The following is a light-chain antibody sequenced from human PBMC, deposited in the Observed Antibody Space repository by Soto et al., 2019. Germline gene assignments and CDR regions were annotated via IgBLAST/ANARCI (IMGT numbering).Light chain of an antibody. CDR2: RND. Sequence: QSVLTQPPSASGTPGQRVTISCSGSSSNIGSNYVYWYQQLAGTAPKLLLHRNDQRPSGVPDRFSDLKSGTSASLAISGLRSEDEADYYCAAWDDSLSGVVFGGGTKLTVL. J-gene: IGLJ2*01. CDR1: SSNIGSNY. CDR3: AAWDDSLSGVV. V-gene: IGLV1-47*01.